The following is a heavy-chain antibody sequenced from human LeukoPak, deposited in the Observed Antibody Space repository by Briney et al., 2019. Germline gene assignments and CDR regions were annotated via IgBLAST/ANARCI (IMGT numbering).Heavy chain of an antibody. D-gene: IGHD5-18*01. V-gene: IGHV5-51*01. CDR2: IYPGDSDT. CDR1: GYSFTSYW. Sequence: GESLKISCKGSGYSFTSYWIGWVRQMPGKGLEWMGIIYPGDSDTRYSPSFQGQVTISADKSISTAYLQWSSLKASDTAMYYFARHSYGIYYYYGMDVWGQGTTVTVSS. CDR3: ARHSYGIYYYYGMDV. J-gene: IGHJ6*02.